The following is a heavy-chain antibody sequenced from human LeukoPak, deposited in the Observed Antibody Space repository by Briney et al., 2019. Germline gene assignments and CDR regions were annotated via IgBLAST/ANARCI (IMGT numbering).Heavy chain of an antibody. J-gene: IGHJ4*02. CDR2: IWYDGSNK. V-gene: IGHV3-33*01. CDR1: GFTFSSYG. D-gene: IGHD6-13*01. CDR3: ARGSPSYSSSWLIDY. Sequence: GRSLRLSCAASGFTFSSYGMHWVRQAPGKGLEWVAVIWYDGSNKYYADSVKGRFTISRDNSKNTLYLQMNSLRAEDTAVYYCARGSPSYSSSWLIDYWGQGTLVTVSS.